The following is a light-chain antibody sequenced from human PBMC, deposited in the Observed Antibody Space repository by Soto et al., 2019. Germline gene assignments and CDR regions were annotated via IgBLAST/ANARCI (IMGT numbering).Light chain of an antibody. CDR3: ATWDSSLSAGGVV. Sequence: QSVLTQPPSVSAAPGQKVTISCSGSSSNIGNNYVSWYQQLPGTAPKLLIYENNKRPSGIPDRFSGSKSGTSATLGITGLQTGDEADYYCATWDSSLSAGGVVFGGGTKLTVL. CDR2: ENN. CDR1: SSNIGNNY. V-gene: IGLV1-51*02. J-gene: IGLJ2*01.